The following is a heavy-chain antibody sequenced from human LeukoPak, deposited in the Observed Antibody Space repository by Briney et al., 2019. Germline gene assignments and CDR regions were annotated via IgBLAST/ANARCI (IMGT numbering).Heavy chain of an antibody. CDR2: ISLGGSTT. Sequence: PGGSLRLSCAASGFSLSRYSMNWVRQAPGKGLEWISYISLGGSTTFYADSVKGRFTISSDDVQNSLYLHMNSLKTEDTGKYYCTRAGSYDFWIDFWGQGTVVTVSS. J-gene: IGHJ4*02. D-gene: IGHD3-3*01. CDR1: GFSLSRYS. CDR3: TRAGSYDFWIDF. V-gene: IGHV3-48*01.